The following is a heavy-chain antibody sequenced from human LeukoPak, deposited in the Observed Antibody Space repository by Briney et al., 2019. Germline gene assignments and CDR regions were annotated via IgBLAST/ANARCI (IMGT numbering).Heavy chain of an antibody. V-gene: IGHV3-48*01. D-gene: IGHD6-19*01. Sequence: GGSLRLSCAASGFTFSSYSMNWVRQAPGKGLEWVSYISSSSGTIYYADSVKGRFTISRDNAKNSLYLQMNSLRAEDTAVYYCARDSAGGWLWWGQGTLVTVSS. J-gene: IGHJ4*02. CDR2: ISSSSGTI. CDR3: ARDSAGGWLW. CDR1: GFTFSSYS.